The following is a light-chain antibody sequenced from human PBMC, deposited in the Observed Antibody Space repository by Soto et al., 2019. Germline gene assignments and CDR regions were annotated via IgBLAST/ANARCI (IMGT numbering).Light chain of an antibody. CDR1: NIGRET. CDR2: DDS. J-gene: IGLJ1*01. V-gene: IGLV3-21*02. CDR3: QVWDSGSDHYV. Sequence: SYELTQPPSVSVAPGQTARITCGGNNIGRETVHWYQQKPGQAPVLVVHDDSDRPSGIPDRFSGSNSENTATLTIARVEAGDEADYYCQVWDSGSDHYVFATGTKVTVL.